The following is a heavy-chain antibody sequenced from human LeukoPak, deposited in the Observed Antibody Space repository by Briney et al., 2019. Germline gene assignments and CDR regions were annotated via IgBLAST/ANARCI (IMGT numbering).Heavy chain of an antibody. J-gene: IGHJ4*02. V-gene: IGHV4-31*03. CDR1: GGSISSGGYY. CDR2: IYYSGST. D-gene: IGHD5-18*01. CDR3: ARVDYSYGYGYFDY. Sequence: TLSLTCTVSGGSISSGGYYWSWIRQHPGKGLEWIGYIYYSGSTYYNPSLKSRVTISVDTSKNQFSLKLSSVTAADTAVYYCARVDYSYGYGYFDYWGQGTLVTVSS.